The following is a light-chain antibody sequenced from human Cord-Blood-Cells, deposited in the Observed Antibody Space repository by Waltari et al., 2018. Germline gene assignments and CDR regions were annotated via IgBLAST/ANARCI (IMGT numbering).Light chain of an antibody. V-gene: IGLV2-14*01. CDR3: SSYTSSSTYV. CDR2: DVS. J-gene: IGLJ1*01. Sequence: QSALTQPAAGSGSPEQSNTISCTGTSSDVGGYIYVSWYQQHPGKAPKLMIYDVSNRPSGVSNRFSGSKSGNTASLTISGLQAEDEADYYCSSYTSSSTYVFGTGTKVTVL. CDR1: SSDVGGYIY.